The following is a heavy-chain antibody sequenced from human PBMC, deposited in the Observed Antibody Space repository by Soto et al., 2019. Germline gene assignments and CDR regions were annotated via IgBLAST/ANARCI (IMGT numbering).Heavy chain of an antibody. J-gene: IGHJ4*02. D-gene: IGHD3-16*01. V-gene: IGHV3-21*06. CDR3: ARDTVRGDFDY. CDR1: GLSFSRNS. Sequence: ESGGGQVKPGGSLRLSCEVSGLSFSRNSMHWVRQAPGKGLEWVSSISSGSAYIFYADSVKGRFTISRDNAKNSMYLQMNSLRAEDTAVYYCARDTVRGDFDYWGQGTLVTVSS. CDR2: ISSGSAYI.